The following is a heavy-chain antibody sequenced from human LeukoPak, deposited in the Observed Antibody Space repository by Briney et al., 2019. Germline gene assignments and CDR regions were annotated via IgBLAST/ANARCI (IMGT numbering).Heavy chain of an antibody. V-gene: IGHV1-69*13. CDR2: IIPIFGTA. CDR3: ARDECGGNGGLEYYDMDV. CDR1: GGTFSSYA. J-gene: IGHJ6*03. Sequence: SVKVSCRASGGTFSSYAISWVRQAPGQGLEWMGGIIPIFGTANYAQKFQGRVTITADEYTSTAYMELSSLRCEDTAVYYCARDECGGNGGLEYYDMDVWGKGTTVTVSS. D-gene: IGHD4-23*01.